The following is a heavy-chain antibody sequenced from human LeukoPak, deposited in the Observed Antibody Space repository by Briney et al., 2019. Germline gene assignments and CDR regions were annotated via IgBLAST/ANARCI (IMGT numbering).Heavy chain of an antibody. CDR3: ATKGVTTPRPPDY. CDR2: ISTNGDST. D-gene: IGHD4-17*01. J-gene: IGHJ4*02. V-gene: IGHV3-64*02. CDR1: GFTFSTYA. Sequence: PGGSLRLSCAASGFTFSTYAMHWVRQAPGKGLEYVSAISTNGDSTYYADSVKGRFTISRDNSKNTLFLQMGSLRAEDTAVYYCATKGVTTPRPPDYWGQGTLVTVSS.